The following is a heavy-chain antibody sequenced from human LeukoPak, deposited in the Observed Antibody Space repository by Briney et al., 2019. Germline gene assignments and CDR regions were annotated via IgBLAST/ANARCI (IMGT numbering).Heavy chain of an antibody. CDR1: GGSISSYY. Sequence: SETLSLTCTVSGGSISSYYWSWIRQPPGKGLEWIGYIHYSGSTNYNPSRKSRVTISVDTSKNQFSLKLSSVTAADTAVYYCAGGDDYVWGSYRPLWDYWGQGTLVTVSS. CDR3: AGGDDYVWGSYRPLWDY. CDR2: IHYSGST. D-gene: IGHD3-16*02. V-gene: IGHV4-59*08. J-gene: IGHJ4*02.